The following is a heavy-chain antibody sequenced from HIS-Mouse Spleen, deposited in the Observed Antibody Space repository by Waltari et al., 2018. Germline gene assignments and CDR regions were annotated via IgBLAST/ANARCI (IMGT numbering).Heavy chain of an antibody. J-gene: IGHJ2*01. CDR1: GGSISSSSYH. CDR2: IYYSGST. D-gene: IGHD6-13*01. V-gene: IGHV4-39*07. Sequence: QLQLQESGPGLVKPSETLSRPCTVSGGSISSSSYHWGWIRQPPGKGLEWIGSIYYSGSTYYNPSLKSRVTISVDTSKNQFSLKLSSVTAADTAVYYCAREIPYSSSWYDWYFDLWGRGTLVTVSS. CDR3: AREIPYSSSWYDWYFDL.